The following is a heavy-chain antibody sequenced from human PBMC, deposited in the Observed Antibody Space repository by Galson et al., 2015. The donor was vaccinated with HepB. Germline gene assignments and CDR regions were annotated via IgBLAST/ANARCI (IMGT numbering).Heavy chain of an antibody. CDR3: ARDPTREGWFGGLSTKNSPFDI. CDR1: GYTFTTYG. CDR2: ISAYNGNT. J-gene: IGHJ3*02. Sequence: SVKVSCKASGYTFTTYGISWVRQAPGQGLEWMGWISAYNGNTNYAQKVQGRVTMTIDTSTSTAYMELRSLRSDDTAVYYCARDPTREGWFGGLSTKNSPFDIWGQGTKVTVSS. D-gene: IGHD3-10*01. V-gene: IGHV1-18*04.